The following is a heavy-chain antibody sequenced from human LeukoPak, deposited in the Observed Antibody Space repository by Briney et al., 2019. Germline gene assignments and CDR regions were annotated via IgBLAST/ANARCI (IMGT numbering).Heavy chain of an antibody. D-gene: IGHD5-12*01. CDR2: ISNRGTDT. CDR1: GFTFSSYA. Sequence: PGGSLRLSCAASGFTFSSYAMTWVRQAPGKGLEWVSAISNRGTDTHYADSVKGRFTISRDNSKNTVYLQMNSLRAEDTAMYYCAKDTVLYSGYDELDFWGQGTLVTVSS. V-gene: IGHV3-23*01. J-gene: IGHJ4*02. CDR3: AKDTVLYSGYDELDF.